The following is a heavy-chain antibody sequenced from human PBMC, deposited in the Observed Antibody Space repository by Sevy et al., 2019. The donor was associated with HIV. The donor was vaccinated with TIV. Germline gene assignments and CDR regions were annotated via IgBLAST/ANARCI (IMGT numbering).Heavy chain of an antibody. CDR2: VNSDGRST. D-gene: IGHD6-13*01. V-gene: IGHV3-74*01. J-gene: IGHJ4*02. CDR3: VISNSWEDN. Sequence: GGSLRLSCAGSGFTFSDYWMHWVRQPQGKGLVWVSGVNSDGRSTAYADSVKGRCTIARDNAKNTLSLQMSSLRVEDTAVYYCVISNSWEDNWGQGTLVTVSS. CDR1: GFTFSDYW.